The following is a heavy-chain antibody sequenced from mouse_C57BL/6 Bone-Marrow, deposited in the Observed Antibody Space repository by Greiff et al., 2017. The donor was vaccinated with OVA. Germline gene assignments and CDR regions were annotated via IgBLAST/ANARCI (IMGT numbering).Heavy chain of an antibody. Sequence: VMLVESGPGLVQPSQSLSITCTVSGFSLTRYGVHWVRQSPGKGLEWPGVIWRGGSTDYNAAFMSRLRISKDTSKSQGFFKRNSLQADDTAIYNWAKRPLVHNAMDDWGQGTSVTVSS. V-gene: IGHV2-5*01. J-gene: IGHJ4*01. CDR2: IWRGGST. CDR3: AKRPLVHNAMDD. D-gene: IGHD6-1*01. CDR1: GFSLTRYG.